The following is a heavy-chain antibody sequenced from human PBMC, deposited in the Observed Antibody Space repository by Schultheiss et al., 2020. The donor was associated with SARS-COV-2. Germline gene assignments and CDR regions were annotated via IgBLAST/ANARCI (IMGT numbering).Heavy chain of an antibody. V-gene: IGHV3-23*01. Sequence: GESLKISCAASGFTFSDYYMSWIRQAPGKGLEWVSAISGSGGSTYYADSVKGRFTISRDNSKNTLYLQMNSLRAEDTAVYYCARTVAGTGWGQGTLVTVSS. D-gene: IGHD6-19*01. CDR3: ARTVAGTG. CDR1: GFTFSDYY. CDR2: ISGSGGST. J-gene: IGHJ4*02.